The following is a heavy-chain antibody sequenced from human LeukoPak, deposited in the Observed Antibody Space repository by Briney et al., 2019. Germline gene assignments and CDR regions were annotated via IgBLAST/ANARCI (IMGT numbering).Heavy chain of an antibody. Sequence: SVKVSCKASGGTFSSYAVSWVRQAPGQGLEWMGGIIPIFGTANYAQKFQGRVTITADESTSTAYMELSSLRSDDTAVYYCARERIVVVPAAAIPDYYYYYGMDVWGQGTTVTVSS. CDR1: GGTFSSYA. J-gene: IGHJ6*02. CDR2: IIPIFGTA. CDR3: ARERIVVVPAAAIPDYYYYYGMDV. V-gene: IGHV1-69*01. D-gene: IGHD2-2*01.